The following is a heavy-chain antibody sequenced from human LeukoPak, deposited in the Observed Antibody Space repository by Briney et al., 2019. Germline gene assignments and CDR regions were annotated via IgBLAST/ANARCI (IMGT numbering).Heavy chain of an antibody. CDR3: ARGTNWANWFDP. D-gene: IGHD7-27*01. J-gene: IGHJ5*02. CDR2: ISYSGKT. CDR1: GGSISTYY. V-gene: IGHV4-59*01. Sequence: SETLSLTCTISGGSISTYYWSWIRQPPGKQLEWIGYISYSGKTNYNPSLQSRVTISLDTSKIQFSLNVTSVTAADTAIYYCARGTNWANWFDPWGQGTLVTVSS.